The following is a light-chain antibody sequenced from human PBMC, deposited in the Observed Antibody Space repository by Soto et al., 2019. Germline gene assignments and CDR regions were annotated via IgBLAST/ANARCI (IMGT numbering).Light chain of an antibody. CDR2: ATS. CDR1: QGMSGY. V-gene: IGKV1-6*01. Sequence: IQMTQSPSSLSASVGDRVTITCRASQGMSGYLNWYQQKPGKAPKLLIYATSTLQSGVPSRFSGSGSGIHFTLTISSLQPEDFATYYCLQDYNFPRTFGQGTKVEIK. CDR3: LQDYNFPRT. J-gene: IGKJ1*01.